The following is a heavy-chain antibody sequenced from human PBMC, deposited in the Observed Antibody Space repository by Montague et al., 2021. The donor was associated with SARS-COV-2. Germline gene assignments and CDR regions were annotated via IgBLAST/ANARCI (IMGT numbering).Heavy chain of an antibody. CDR2: IDSSGST. J-gene: IGHJ4*02. V-gene: IGHV4-39*01. D-gene: IGHD6-25*01. Sequence: SETLSLTCTVAGGSISSGSYYWGWIRQPPGKGLEWIGNIDSSGSTYYKSRVTISVGTSKNQFSLKVTSVTAADTAVYYCARRVGGSGWLDYWGQGTLVTVSS. CDR3: ARRVGGSGWLDY. CDR1: GGSISSGSYY.